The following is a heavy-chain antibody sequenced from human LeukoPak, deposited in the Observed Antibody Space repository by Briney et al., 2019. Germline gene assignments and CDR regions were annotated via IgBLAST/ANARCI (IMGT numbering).Heavy chain of an antibody. CDR2: IGTAGDT. CDR3: AREDYGDRNTGAFDI. Sequence: TGGSLRLSCAASGFTFSSYDMHWVRQATGKGLEWVSAIGTAGDTYYPGSVKGRFTISRENAKNSLYLQMNSLRAGDTAVYYCAREDYGDRNTGAFDIWGQGNMVTVSS. V-gene: IGHV3-13*01. D-gene: IGHD4-17*01. CDR1: GFTFSSYD. J-gene: IGHJ3*02.